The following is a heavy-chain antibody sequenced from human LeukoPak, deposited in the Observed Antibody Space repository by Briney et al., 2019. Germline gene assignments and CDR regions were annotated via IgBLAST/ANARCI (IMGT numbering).Heavy chain of an antibody. CDR3: AGGTYYGSGSQPGYLNY. D-gene: IGHD3-10*01. J-gene: IGHJ4*02. CDR2: MNNAGGT. V-gene: IGHV3-53*01. CDR1: GFSVNNNY. Sequence: GGSLRLSCSASGFSVNNNYMNWVRQAPGKGLEWASLMNNAGGTYYADSVRGRFTISRDSPKNTLYFQMNSLRPEDTAVYYCAGGTYYGSGSQPGYLNYWGQGTLVTVSS.